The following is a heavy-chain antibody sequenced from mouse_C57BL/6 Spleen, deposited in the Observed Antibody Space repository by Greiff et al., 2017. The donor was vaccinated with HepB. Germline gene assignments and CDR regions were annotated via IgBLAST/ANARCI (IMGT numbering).Heavy chain of an antibody. J-gene: IGHJ2*01. CDR3: ARYDGGVFDY. Sequence: VQLQESGAELVRPGTSVKMSCKASGYTFTNYWIGWAKQRPGHGLEWIGDIYPGGGYTNYNEKFKGKATLTADKSSSTAYMQFSSLTSEDSAIYYCARYDGGVFDYWGQGTTLTVSS. V-gene: IGHV1-63*01. CDR2: IYPGGGYT. D-gene: IGHD2-12*01. CDR1: GYTFTNYW.